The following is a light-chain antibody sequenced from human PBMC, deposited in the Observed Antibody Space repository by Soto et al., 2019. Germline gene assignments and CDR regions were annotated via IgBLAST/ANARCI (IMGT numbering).Light chain of an antibody. CDR3: QHYNNWPPFT. J-gene: IGKJ3*01. V-gene: IGKV3-15*01. CDR1: QSVSSN. Sequence: EIVMTQSPATLSVSPGERATLSCRASQSVSSNLAWYQQKPGQAPRLLIYGASTRATGIPARFSGSGSETDFTLTISSLQSEDFAVYYCQHYNNWPPFTFGPGTKVDIK. CDR2: GAS.